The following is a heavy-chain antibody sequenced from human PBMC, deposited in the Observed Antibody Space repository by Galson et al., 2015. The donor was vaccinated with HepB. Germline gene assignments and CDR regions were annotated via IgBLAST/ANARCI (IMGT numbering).Heavy chain of an antibody. CDR2: ISYDGSNK. V-gene: IGHV3-30-3*01. D-gene: IGHD3-22*01. Sequence: SLRLSCAASGFTFSSYAMHWVRQAPGKGLEWVAVISYDGSNKYYADSVKGRFTISRDNSKNTLYLQMNSLRAEDTAVYYCARIHYYDIRSSGREDFDYWGQGTLVTVSS. CDR1: GFTFSSYA. J-gene: IGHJ4*02. CDR3: ARIHYYDIRSSGREDFDY.